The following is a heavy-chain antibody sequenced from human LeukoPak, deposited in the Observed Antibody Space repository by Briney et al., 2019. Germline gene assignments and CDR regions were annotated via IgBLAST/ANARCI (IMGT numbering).Heavy chain of an antibody. CDR2: IKQDGSAK. V-gene: IGHV3-7*01. CDR3: ARGDEYYFDY. Sequence: PGGSLRLSCAASGFTFSTYWVSWVRQAPGKGLEWVAIIKQDGSAKFYVDSVKGRFTISRDNADNSLYLQMNSLRAEDTAVYYCARGDEYYFDYWGQGTLVTVSS. J-gene: IGHJ4*02. CDR1: GFTFSTYW.